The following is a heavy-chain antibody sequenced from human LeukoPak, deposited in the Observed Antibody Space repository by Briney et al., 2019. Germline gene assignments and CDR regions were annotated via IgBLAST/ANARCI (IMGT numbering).Heavy chain of an antibody. Sequence: GGSLRLSYAASGVTFSSYGMHWVRQAPGKGLEWVALISSDGNDKLYGDSVKGRFTISRDDSKSTLYLQMNSLRAEDTAVYYCTTKVIRGNSGDDYDDWGQGTLVTVSS. CDR2: ISSDGNDK. J-gene: IGHJ4*02. D-gene: IGHD5-12*01. CDR3: TTKVIRGNSGDDYDD. V-gene: IGHV3-30*03. CDR1: GVTFSSYG.